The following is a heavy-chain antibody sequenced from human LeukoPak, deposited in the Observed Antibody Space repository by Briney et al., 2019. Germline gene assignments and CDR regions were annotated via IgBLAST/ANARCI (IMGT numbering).Heavy chain of an antibody. CDR2: IYYSGST. D-gene: IGHD6-19*01. Sequence: PSETLSLTCTVSGGSISSYYWSWIRQPPGKGLEWIGYIYYSGSTNYNPSLKSRVTISVDTSKNQFSLKLSSVTAADTAVYYCARDDSSGSFVGYAFDIRGQGTMVTVSS. CDR1: GGSISSYY. CDR3: ARDDSSGSFVGYAFDI. J-gene: IGHJ3*02. V-gene: IGHV4-59*01.